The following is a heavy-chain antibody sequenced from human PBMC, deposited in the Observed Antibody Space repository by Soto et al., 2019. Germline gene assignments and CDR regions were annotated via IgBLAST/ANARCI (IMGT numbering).Heavy chain of an antibody. CDR1: GFTFNDFE. J-gene: IGHJ4*01. Sequence: PGGSLRLSCGVSGFTFNDFEMNWVRPAPGKGLEFLAYIDGGGTNKKSADSVRGRFTISRDNPNNSLFLQMSSLRAADTAMYYFTRVFGRFNYWGHGTLVS. D-gene: IGHD3-10*02. CDR2: IDGGGTNK. V-gene: IGHV3-48*03. CDR3: TRVFGRFNY.